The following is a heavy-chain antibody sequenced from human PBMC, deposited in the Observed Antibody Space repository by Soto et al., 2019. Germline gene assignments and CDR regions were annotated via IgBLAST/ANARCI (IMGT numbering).Heavy chain of an antibody. CDR1: GDSVSSNSAA. D-gene: IGHD1-26*01. CDR3: ARTVGWLDP. Sequence: PSQTLSLTCAISGDSVSSNSAALNWIRQSPSRGLEWLGRTYYRSKWYKEYAASVKSRITINPDTSKNQFSLQLNSVSPEDTAVYYCARTVGWLDPWGQGSLVTVSS. V-gene: IGHV6-1*01. J-gene: IGHJ5*02. CDR2: TYYRSKWYK.